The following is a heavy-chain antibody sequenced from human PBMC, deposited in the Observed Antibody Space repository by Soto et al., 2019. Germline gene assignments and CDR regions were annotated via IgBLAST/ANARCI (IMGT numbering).Heavy chain of an antibody. V-gene: IGHV4-59*01. J-gene: IGHJ5*01. CDR2: VLYSGNT. Sequence: PSETLSLTRTVSGGSIGGYSWNWIRQSPGRGLEWIGDVLYSGNTNYNPSLESRVTISVDPSKNQFSLKLTSVTAADTATYYCAKTRGVTGTTFNWFDSWGQGTQVTVSS. D-gene: IGHD1-1*01. CDR1: GGSIGGYS. CDR3: AKTRGVTGTTFNWFDS.